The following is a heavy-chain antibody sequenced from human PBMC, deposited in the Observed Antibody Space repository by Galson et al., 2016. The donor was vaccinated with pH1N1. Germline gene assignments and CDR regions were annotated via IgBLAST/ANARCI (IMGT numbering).Heavy chain of an antibody. Sequence: SVKVSCKASGYTFTGHYMHWVRQAPGRGLEWMGWINPENGDTKYARKFQDRVTMTRDTSNSTAYMEVNRLTSDDTAVYYCARIIRYSSGLDPWGQGTLVTVSS. D-gene: IGHD2-21*01. CDR3: ARIIRYSSGLDP. J-gene: IGHJ5*02. CDR1: GYTFTGHY. V-gene: IGHV1-2*02. CDR2: INPENGDT.